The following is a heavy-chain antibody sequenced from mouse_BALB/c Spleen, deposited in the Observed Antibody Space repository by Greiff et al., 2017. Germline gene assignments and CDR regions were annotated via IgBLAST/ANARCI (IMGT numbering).Heavy chain of an antibody. CDR2: ISYSGST. Sequence: EVKVEESGPGLVKPSQSLSLTCTVTGYSITSDYAWNWIRQFPGNKLEWMGYISYSGSTSYNPSLKSRISITRDTSKNQFFLQLNSVTTEDTATYYCARMGLRTNFDYWGQGTTLTVSS. V-gene: IGHV3-2*02. D-gene: IGHD2-4*01. CDR1: GYSITSDYA. J-gene: IGHJ2*01. CDR3: ARMGLRTNFDY.